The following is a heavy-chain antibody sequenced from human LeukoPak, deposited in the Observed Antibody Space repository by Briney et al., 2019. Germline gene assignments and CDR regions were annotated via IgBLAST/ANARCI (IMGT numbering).Heavy chain of an antibody. Sequence: GGSLRLSCAASGFTFSSYSMNWVRQAPGKGLEWVSSISSSSSYIYYADSVKGRFTISRDNAKNSLYLQMNSLRAEDTAVYYCARGGSYSWGYYFDYWGQGTLVTVSS. CDR3: ARGGSYSWGYYFDY. D-gene: IGHD1-26*01. CDR1: GFTFSSYS. J-gene: IGHJ4*02. CDR2: ISSSSSYI. V-gene: IGHV3-21*01.